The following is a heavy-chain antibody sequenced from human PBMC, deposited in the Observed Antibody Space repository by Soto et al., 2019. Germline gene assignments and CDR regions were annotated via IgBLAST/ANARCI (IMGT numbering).Heavy chain of an antibody. CDR2: IVGSGAST. J-gene: IGHJ4*02. CDR3: AKLPSSGFYYFDY. CDR1: GFTLSIYA. D-gene: IGHD3-22*01. Sequence: GGSLKLSCAASGFTLSIYAMTWARQAPGKGLEWVSGIVGSGASTNYADSVKGRFTISRDNSKNTLYLHMNGLRAEDTATYYCAKLPSSGFYYFDYWGQGTPVTVSS. V-gene: IGHV3-23*01.